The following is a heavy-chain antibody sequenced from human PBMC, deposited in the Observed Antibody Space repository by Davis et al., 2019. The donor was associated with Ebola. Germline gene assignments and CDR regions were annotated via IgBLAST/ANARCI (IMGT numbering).Heavy chain of an antibody. CDR2: ISSNGGST. V-gene: IGHV3-64D*06. J-gene: IGHJ3*02. CDR3: VKERITMVRGVNDAFDI. D-gene: IGHD3-10*01. CDR1: GFTFSSYA. Sequence: PGGSLRLSCSASGFTFSSYAMHWVRQAPGKGLEYVSAISSNGGSTYYADSVKGRFTISRDNSKNTLYLQMSSLRAEDTAVYYCVKERITMVRGVNDAFDIWGQGTMVTVSS.